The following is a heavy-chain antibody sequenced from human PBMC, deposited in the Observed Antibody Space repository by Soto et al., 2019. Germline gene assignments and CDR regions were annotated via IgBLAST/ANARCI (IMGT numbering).Heavy chain of an antibody. CDR1: GGSFSGYY. Sequence: SETLSLTCXVYGGSFSGYYWSWIRQPPGKGLEWIGEINHSGSTNYNPSLKSRVTISVDTSKNQFSLKLSSVTAADTAVYYCARGSRVIVVVPAASYMDVWGKGTTVTVSS. D-gene: IGHD2-2*01. CDR2: INHSGST. J-gene: IGHJ6*03. V-gene: IGHV4-34*01. CDR3: ARGSRVIVVVPAASYMDV.